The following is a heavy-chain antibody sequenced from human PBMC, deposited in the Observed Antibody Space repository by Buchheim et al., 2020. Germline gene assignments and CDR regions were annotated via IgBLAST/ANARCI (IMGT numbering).Heavy chain of an antibody. D-gene: IGHD2-15*01. J-gene: IGHJ5*02. V-gene: IGHV5-51*01. CDR2: IYPGDSDI. CDR3: ARSSGGWSRSDGNWFDP. CDR1: GYSFSSYW. Sequence: EVQLVQSGAEVKKPGESLKISCKDSGYSFSSYWIGWVRQAPGKGLEWMGIIYPGDSDIRYSPSFQGQVTISADKSISTAYLQWSSLKASDTATYYCARSSGGWSRSDGNWFDPWGQGTL.